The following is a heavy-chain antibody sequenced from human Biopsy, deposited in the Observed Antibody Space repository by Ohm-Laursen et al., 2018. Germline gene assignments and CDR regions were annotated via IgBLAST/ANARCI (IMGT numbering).Heavy chain of an antibody. CDR2: IYFTGRT. Sequence: TLSLTCTVSGGPIDSYYWSWIRQPPGQALESIGYIYFTGRTSSNPSLKRRVTMSVNTSKKQYSLRLSPVTAADTAVYYCASAGYNPDWNFDLWGRGTRVTVSS. J-gene: IGHJ2*01. V-gene: IGHV4-59*01. CDR3: ASAGYNPDWNFDL. D-gene: IGHD5-24*01. CDR1: GGPIDSYY.